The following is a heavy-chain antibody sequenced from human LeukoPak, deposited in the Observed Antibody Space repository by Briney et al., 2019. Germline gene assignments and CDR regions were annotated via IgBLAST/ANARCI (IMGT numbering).Heavy chain of an antibody. CDR1: GFTFSSYA. J-gene: IGHJ3*02. V-gene: IGHV3-15*01. CDR2: IKSKNDGGTT. Sequence: GGSLRLSCAASGFTFSSYAMHWVRQAPGKGLEWVGRIKSKNDGGTTDYAAPVKGRFTISRDDSKNTLYLQMNSLKTEDTAVYYCTTDRGELVTFDIWGQGTMVTVSS. D-gene: IGHD1-26*01. CDR3: TTDRGELVTFDI.